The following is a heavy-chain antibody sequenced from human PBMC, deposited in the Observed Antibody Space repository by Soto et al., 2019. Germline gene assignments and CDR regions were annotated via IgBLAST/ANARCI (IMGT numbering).Heavy chain of an antibody. CDR3: AKDLGTIVGATGGMDV. D-gene: IGHD1-26*01. CDR2: ISYDGSNK. V-gene: IGHV3-30*18. CDR1: GFTFSSYG. J-gene: IGHJ6*02. Sequence: SLRLSCAASGFTFSSYGMHWVRQAPGKGLEWVAVISYDGSNKYYADSVKGRFTISRDNSKNTLYLQMNSLRAEDTTVYYCAKDLGTIVGATGGMDVWGQGTTVTVSS.